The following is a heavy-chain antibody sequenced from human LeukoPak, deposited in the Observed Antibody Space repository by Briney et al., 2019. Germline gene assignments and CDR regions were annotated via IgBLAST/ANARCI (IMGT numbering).Heavy chain of an antibody. CDR2: ISGPGDST. D-gene: IGHD5-24*01. J-gene: IGHJ4*02. Sequence: PGGSLRLSCVISGFTFSNYAMNWVRHAPGEGLEWVSAISGPGDSTYYADSVKGRFTISRDNSKNTLFLQMNSLRVEDTAVYYCAKGLRSDGYSLFDYWGQGTLVTVSS. CDR3: AKGLRSDGYSLFDY. V-gene: IGHV3-23*01. CDR1: GFTFSNYA.